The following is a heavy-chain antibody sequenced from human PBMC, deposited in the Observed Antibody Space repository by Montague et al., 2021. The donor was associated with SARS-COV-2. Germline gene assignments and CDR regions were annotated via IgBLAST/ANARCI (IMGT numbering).Heavy chain of an antibody. J-gene: IGHJ4*02. CDR3: ARGSSFVTIFGVVITDPRFDY. CDR1: GGSFSGYY. Sequence: SETLSLTCAVSGGSFSGYYWSWIRQPPGKGLEWIGEINHSGSTNYNQSLKSRVTISVDTSTNQFSLRLSSVTAADTAVYYCARGSSFVTIFGVVITDPRFDYWGQGTLVTVSS. V-gene: IGHV4-34*01. D-gene: IGHD3-3*01. CDR2: INHSGST.